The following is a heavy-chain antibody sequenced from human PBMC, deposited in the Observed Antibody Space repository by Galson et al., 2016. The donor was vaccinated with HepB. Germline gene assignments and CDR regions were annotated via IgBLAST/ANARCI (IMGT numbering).Heavy chain of an antibody. V-gene: IGHV4-34*01. J-gene: IGHJ6*02. CDR3: ARGPCGGSCYSYSNYYYYYGMDV. CDR2: INHSGST. D-gene: IGHD2-15*01. CDR1: GGSFSDYY. Sequence: SETLSLTCVVYGGSFSDYYWSWIRQPPGKGLEWIGEINHSGSTHYNPSLKSRVTISVDTSKNQFSLKLSPVTAADTAVYYCARGPCGGSCYSYSNYYYYYGMDVWGQGTTVTVSS.